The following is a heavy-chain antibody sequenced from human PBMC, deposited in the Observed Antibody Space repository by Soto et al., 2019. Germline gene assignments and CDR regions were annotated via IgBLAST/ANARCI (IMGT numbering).Heavy chain of an antibody. CDR2: ISVDGST. D-gene: IGHD3-3*01. J-gene: IGHJ3*02. Sequence: LSLTCALYGGSLSGYYWSWIRQPPGKGLEWIGEISVDGSTNYNPSLKSRVIISVDTSQHQFSLKVTSVTAADTAVYYCARGRRPDYDFWSGRHDAFDIWGQGTMVTVSS. CDR1: GGSLSGYY. CDR3: ARGRRPDYDFWSGRHDAFDI. V-gene: IGHV4-34*01.